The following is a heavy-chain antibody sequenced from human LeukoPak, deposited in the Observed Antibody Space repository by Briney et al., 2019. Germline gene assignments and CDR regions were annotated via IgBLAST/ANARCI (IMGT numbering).Heavy chain of an antibody. Sequence: GGSLRLSCAASGLTFNSYWMHWVRQVAGKGLVWVARINGDASNTTYADSVKGRFTISRDNAKNTLYLQMNSLRIEDTAVFYCAKGPKQLVFVRGYYFDDWGQGTLVTVSS. CDR2: INGDASNT. CDR3: AKGPKQLVFVRGYYFDD. J-gene: IGHJ4*02. D-gene: IGHD6-13*01. CDR1: GLTFNSYW. V-gene: IGHV3-74*03.